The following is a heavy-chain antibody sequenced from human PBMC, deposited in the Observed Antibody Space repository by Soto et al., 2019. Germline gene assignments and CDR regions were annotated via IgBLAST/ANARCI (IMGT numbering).Heavy chain of an antibody. CDR2: IYYGGST. J-gene: IGHJ4*02. CDR1: GGAISSSIFY. Sequence: TSETLSLTCSVSGGAISSSIFYWGWIRQPPGKGLEWVGSIYYGGSTHSNPSLKSRVTISLDTSSNQFSLRLTSVTAADTAVYLCARLPPPYVSHSICYTLQLDYGGQG. CDR3: ARLPPPYVSHSICYTLQLDY. D-gene: IGHD2-2*02. V-gene: IGHV4-39*01.